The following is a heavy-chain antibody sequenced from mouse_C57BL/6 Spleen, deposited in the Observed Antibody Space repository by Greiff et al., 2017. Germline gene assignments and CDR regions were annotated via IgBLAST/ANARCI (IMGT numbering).Heavy chain of an antibody. J-gene: IGHJ2*01. CDR2: INYDGSST. D-gene: IGHD2-4*01. Sequence: EVQLVESEGGLVQPGSSMKLSCTASGFTFSDYYMAWVRQVPEKGLEWVANINYDGSSTYYLDSLKSRFIISRDNAKNILYLQMSSLKSEDTATYYCARYDYDEGYFDYWGQGTTLTVSS. CDR3: ARYDYDEGYFDY. V-gene: IGHV5-16*01. CDR1: GFTFSDYY.